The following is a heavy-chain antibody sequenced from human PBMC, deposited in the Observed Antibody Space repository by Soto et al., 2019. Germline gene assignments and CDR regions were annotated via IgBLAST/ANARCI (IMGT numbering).Heavy chain of an antibody. J-gene: IGHJ6*02. V-gene: IGHV1-69*12. Sequence: QVQLVQSGAEVKKPGSSVKVSCKASGGTFSTYTINWVRQAPGQGLEWMGGIIPMFGTANYAQKFQGRVKITADESTSTAYMELSSLRSEDTAVYYCARRYCIRTSCHYYGMDVWGQGTTVTVSS. CDR3: ARRYCIRTSCHYYGMDV. CDR2: IIPMFGTA. D-gene: IGHD2-2*01. CDR1: GGTFSTYT.